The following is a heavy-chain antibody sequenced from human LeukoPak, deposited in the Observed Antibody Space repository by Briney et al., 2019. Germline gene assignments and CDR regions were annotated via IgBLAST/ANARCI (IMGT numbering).Heavy chain of an antibody. CDR1: GFTFTTYW. CDR3: TRDFDFSSAI. J-gene: IGHJ4*02. Sequence: GGSLRLSCAASGFTFTTYWMHWVRQAPGKGLVWVSRISPDGSTTGHADSVKGRFTTSRDNAKNTLFLQMNSLRAEDTAVYYCTRDFDFSSAIWGQGTLVTVSS. CDR2: ISPDGSTT. V-gene: IGHV3-74*01. D-gene: IGHD3-3*01.